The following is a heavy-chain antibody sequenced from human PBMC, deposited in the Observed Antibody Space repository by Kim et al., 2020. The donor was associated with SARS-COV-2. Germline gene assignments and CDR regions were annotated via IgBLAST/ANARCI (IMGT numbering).Heavy chain of an antibody. J-gene: IGHJ6*02. Sequence: GESLQISCKGSGYSFTSYWIGWVRQMPGKGLEWMGIIYPGDSDTRYSPSFQGQVTISADKSISTAYLQWSSLKASDTAMYYCARQVPAAIGFGYYYGMDVWGQGTTVTVSS. CDR3: ARQVPAAIGFGYYYGMDV. CDR2: IYPGDSDT. CDR1: GYSFTSYW. D-gene: IGHD2-2*01. V-gene: IGHV5-51*01.